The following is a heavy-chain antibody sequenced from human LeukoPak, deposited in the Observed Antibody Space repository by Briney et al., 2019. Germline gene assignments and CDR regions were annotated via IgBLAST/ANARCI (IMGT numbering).Heavy chain of an antibody. J-gene: IGHJ5*02. V-gene: IGHV5-51*01. CDR3: ARLPYYYDSRGGNWFDP. Sequence: GESLKISCKGSGYSFTNYWIGWVRQMPGKGLEWMGIIYPGDSDTRYSPSFQGQVTISADKSISTAYLQWSSLKASDTAMYYCARLPYYYDSRGGNWFDPWGQGTLVTVSS. CDR2: IYPGDSDT. D-gene: IGHD3-22*01. CDR1: GYSFTNYW.